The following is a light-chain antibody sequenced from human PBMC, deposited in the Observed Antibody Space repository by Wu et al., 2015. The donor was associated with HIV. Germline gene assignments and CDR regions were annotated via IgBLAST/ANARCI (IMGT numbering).Light chain of an antibody. CDR1: QSVSRN. CDR3: QQYGSSPGST. CDR2: GAS. Sequence: EIVMTQSPATLSVSPGERATLSCRASQSVSRNLAWYHQKPGQAPRLLIYGASSRATGIPDRFSGSGSGTDFTLTISRLEPEDFAVYYCQQYGSSPGSTFGGGTKVEIK. V-gene: IGKV3-20*01. J-gene: IGKJ4*01.